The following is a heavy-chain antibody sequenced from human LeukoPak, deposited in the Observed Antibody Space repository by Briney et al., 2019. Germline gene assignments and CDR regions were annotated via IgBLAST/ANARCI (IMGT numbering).Heavy chain of an antibody. CDR2: ISSSSSHT. J-gene: IGHJ4*02. CDR1: GFTFSDYY. D-gene: IGHD3-10*01. Sequence: GGSLRLSCAASGFTFSDYYITWIRQAPGKGLEWVSYISSSSSHTNYADSVKGRFTISRDNAKSSLYLQMNSLRAEDTAVYYRARDRGYEGVDYWGQGTLVTVSS. V-gene: IGHV3-11*06. CDR3: ARDRGYEGVDY.